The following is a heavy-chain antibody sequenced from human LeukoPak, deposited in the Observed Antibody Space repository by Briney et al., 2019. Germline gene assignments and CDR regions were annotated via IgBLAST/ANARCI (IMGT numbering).Heavy chain of an antibody. CDR3: ARSIWGSYRPLSN. J-gene: IGHJ4*02. D-gene: IGHD3-16*02. CDR1: VFTFSSYW. CDR2: IKQDGSEK. Sequence: GGSLRLSCAAPVFTFSSYWISWVRQAPGKGLEWVANIKQDGSEKYYVDSVKGRFTISRDNAKNSLYLQMNSLRAEDTAVYYCARSIWGSYRPLSNWGQGTLVTVSS. V-gene: IGHV3-7*01.